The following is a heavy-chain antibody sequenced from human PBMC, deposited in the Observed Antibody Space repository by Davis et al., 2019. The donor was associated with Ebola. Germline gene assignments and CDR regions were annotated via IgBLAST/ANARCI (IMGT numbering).Heavy chain of an antibody. Sequence: AASVKVSCKASGYTFTNYYMHWVRQAPGQGLAWMGMINPNDGRTIYAQKFQGRVTVTRDTSTTTVYMDLSSLRSEDTALYYCTTPGGQDSGYDVFDIWAKGQWSPSPQ. J-gene: IGHJ3*02. D-gene: IGHD5-12*01. CDR2: INPNDGRT. V-gene: IGHV1-46*03. CDR3: TTPGGQDSGYDVFDI. CDR1: GYTFTNYY.